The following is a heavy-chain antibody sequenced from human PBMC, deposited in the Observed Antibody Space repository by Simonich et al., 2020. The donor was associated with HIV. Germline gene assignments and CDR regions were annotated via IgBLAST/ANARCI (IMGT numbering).Heavy chain of an antibody. CDR1: GFTFSSYA. D-gene: IGHD3-3*01. J-gene: IGHJ4*02. Sequence: EVQLLESGGGLVQPGGSLRLSCAASGFTFSSYALSWVRQAPGEGRGWVSAIRGGGGSTYYADSVKGRFTISRDNSKNTLYLQMNSLRAEDTAVYYCAKDRYYNFWSGYYDYWGQGTLVTVSS. CDR3: AKDRYYNFWSGYYDY. V-gene: IGHV3-23*01. CDR2: IRGGGGST.